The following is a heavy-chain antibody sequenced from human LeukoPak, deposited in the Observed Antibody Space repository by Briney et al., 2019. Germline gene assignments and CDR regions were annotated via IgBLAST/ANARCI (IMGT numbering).Heavy chain of an antibody. D-gene: IGHD3-22*01. J-gene: IGHJ4*02. CDR3: ARDRYYYDSIYYFDY. CDR1: GFTFSSYG. CDR2: IYSGGST. V-gene: IGHV3-66*01. Sequence: QPGGSLRLSCAASGFTFSSYGMHWVRQAPGKGLEWVSVIYSGGSTYYADSVKGRFTISRDNSKNTLYLQMNSLRAVDTAVYYCARDRYYYDSIYYFDYWGQGTLVTVSS.